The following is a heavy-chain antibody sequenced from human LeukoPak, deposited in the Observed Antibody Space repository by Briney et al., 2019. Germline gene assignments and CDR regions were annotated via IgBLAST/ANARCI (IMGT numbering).Heavy chain of an antibody. D-gene: IGHD6-13*01. V-gene: IGHV3-7*01. CDR1: GSTFSSYW. Sequence: GGSLRLSCAASGSTFSSYWMSWVRQAPGKGLEWVANIKQDGSEKNYVDSVKGRFTISRDNAKNSLFLQMSSLRDEDTAVYYCARDSPYSAGGQPADYWGQGTLVTVSS. J-gene: IGHJ4*02. CDR3: ARDSPYSAGGQPADY. CDR2: IKQDGSEK.